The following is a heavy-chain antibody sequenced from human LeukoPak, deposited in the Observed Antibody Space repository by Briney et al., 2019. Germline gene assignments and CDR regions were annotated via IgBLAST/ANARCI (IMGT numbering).Heavy chain of an antibody. Sequence: GGSLRLLCAASGFIFSSYAMSWVRQAPGKGLEWVSAISGSGGSTYYADSVKGRFTISRDNSKNTLYLQMNSLRAEDTAVYYWAKDSPQNDWRGFDYWGQGTLVTVSS. CDR3: AKDSPQNDWRGFDY. J-gene: IGHJ4*02. D-gene: IGHD3-9*01. V-gene: IGHV3-23*01. CDR1: GFIFSSYA. CDR2: ISGSGGST.